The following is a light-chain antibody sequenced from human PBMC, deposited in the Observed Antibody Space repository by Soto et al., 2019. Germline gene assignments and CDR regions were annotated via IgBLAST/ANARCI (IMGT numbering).Light chain of an antibody. CDR1: QSFVTW. CDR2: RTS. J-gene: IGKJ2*01. Sequence: DIQLTQSPSTLSASVGDRVAITCRASQSFVTWLAWYQQKPGKAPNLLIYRTSSLGRGVPSRFSGGGSGTEFTLTISSLQPDDFATYYCQQYNIDSFYTCGQGPNVEIK. CDR3: QQYNIDSFYT. V-gene: IGKV1-5*03.